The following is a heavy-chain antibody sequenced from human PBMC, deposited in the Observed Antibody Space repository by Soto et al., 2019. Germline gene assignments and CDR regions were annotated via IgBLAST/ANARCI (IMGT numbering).Heavy chain of an antibody. Sequence: EVQLVESGGGLVQPGRSLRLSCVVTGLTFEEHAMHWVRQGPGKGLEWVSGIFWSGGSVGYADSVKGRFTVSRDKAKNSLYLQMDSLRAEDTALYYCARDLTPGGADVWGQGTTVTVSS. D-gene: IGHD4-17*01. CDR2: IFWSGGSV. CDR3: ARDLTPGGADV. V-gene: IGHV3-9*01. J-gene: IGHJ6*02. CDR1: GLTFEEHA.